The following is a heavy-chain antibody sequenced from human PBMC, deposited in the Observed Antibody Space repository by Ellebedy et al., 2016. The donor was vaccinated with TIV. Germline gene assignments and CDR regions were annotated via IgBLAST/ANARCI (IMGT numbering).Heavy chain of an antibody. CDR3: AKDRTPGDGYWVFDN. V-gene: IGHV3-23*01. J-gene: IGHJ4*02. CDR2: IVGSGA. Sequence: PGRSLRLSCAASGFTFSPYAMAWVRQAPGKGLEWVSGIVGSGAQKYADSVKGRFTISRDNSKRTVDLQMNSLRAEDTAVYFCAKDRTPGDGYWVFDNWGQGTLVSVSS. D-gene: IGHD5-18*01. CDR1: GFTFSPYA.